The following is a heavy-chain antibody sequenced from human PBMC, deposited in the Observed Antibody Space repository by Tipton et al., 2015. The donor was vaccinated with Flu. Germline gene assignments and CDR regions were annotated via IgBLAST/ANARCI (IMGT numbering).Heavy chain of an antibody. D-gene: IGHD2-21*01. J-gene: IGHJ3*02. CDR2: IKRDGSEK. CDR3: ARLWWGLGDAFDI. CDR1: GFTFSDYW. Sequence: SLRLSCATSGFTFSDYWMSWVRQAPGKGLEWVANIKRDGSEKHYVDSVKGRFTISRDNAKQSLSLQMNTLRVEDTAVYYCARLWWGLGDAFDIWGQGSLVTVSS. V-gene: IGHV3-7*01.